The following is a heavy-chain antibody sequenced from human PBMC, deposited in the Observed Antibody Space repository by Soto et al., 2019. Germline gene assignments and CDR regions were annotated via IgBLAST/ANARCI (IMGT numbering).Heavy chain of an antibody. J-gene: IGHJ4*02. V-gene: IGHV3-48*01. CDR1: GFTIATSH. CDR3: ARGHSVTAGIITY. D-gene: IGHD2-21*02. Sequence: EVQLVGSGGGLVQPGGSLRLSCAASGFTIATSHMSWVRQPPGKGLEWISYIISGGSISYADSVRGRFTISRDIAENSLYLQMNSLRAEDTAVYYCARGHSVTAGIITYWGQGILVTVSS. CDR2: IISGGSI.